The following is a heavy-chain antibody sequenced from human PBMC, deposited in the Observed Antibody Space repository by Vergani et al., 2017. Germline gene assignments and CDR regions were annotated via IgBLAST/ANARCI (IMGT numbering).Heavy chain of an antibody. CDR1: GDSISSRNCY. J-gene: IGHJ2*01. CDR2: IYNSGNG. CDR3: ASGKYYSDSTSHFRGRYFDV. D-gene: IGHD3-16*01. V-gene: IGHV4-39*01. Sequence: QVQLQESGPGLVKPSETLSLTCTVSGDSISSRNCYWGCIRQPPGKGLEWIGSIYNSGNGDSSSSLKSRVTISADTSKNQFSLRLTSVTAADTAVYYCASGKYYSDSTSHFRGRYFDVWGRGTLVTVPS.